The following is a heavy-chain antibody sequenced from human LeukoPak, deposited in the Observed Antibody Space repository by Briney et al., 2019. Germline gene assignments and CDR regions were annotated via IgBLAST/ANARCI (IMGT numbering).Heavy chain of an antibody. CDR2: IYTGGNT. Sequence: PGGSLRLSCAASGFTVDSNYLSWVRQAPGRGLEWVSTIYTGGNTYYAASVKGRFTISRGFSKNTVFLHMNSLRAEDTAMYYCARDLGYCTNGVCHTRFDYWGQGTLVAVSS. CDR1: GFTVDSNY. V-gene: IGHV3-53*01. D-gene: IGHD2-8*01. CDR3: ARDLGYCTNGVCHTRFDY. J-gene: IGHJ4*02.